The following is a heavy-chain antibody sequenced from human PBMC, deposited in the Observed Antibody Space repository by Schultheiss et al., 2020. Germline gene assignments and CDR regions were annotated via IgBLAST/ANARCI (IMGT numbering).Heavy chain of an antibody. Sequence: SVTVSGKASGFTFTSSAVQWVRQARGQRLEWIGWIVVGSGNTNYAQKFQGRVTITADKSTSTAYMELSSLRSEDTAVYYCARAAYYYDSSGSLFDEGFDPWGQGTLVTVSS. J-gene: IGHJ5*02. CDR3: ARAAYYYDSSGSLFDEGFDP. CDR2: IVVGSGNT. V-gene: IGHV1-58*01. CDR1: GFTFTSSA. D-gene: IGHD3-22*01.